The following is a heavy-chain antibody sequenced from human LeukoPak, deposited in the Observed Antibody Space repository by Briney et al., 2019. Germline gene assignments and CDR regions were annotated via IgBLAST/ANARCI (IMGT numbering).Heavy chain of an antibody. CDR2: ISSSGSTI. J-gene: IGHJ3*02. CDR1: GFTFSDYY. Sequence: PGGSLRLSCAASGFTFSDYYMSWIRQAPGKGLEWVSYISSSGSTIYYADSVKGRFTISRDNAKNSLYPQMNSLRAEDTAVYYCARDRPQYSSGWYDGRQDAFDIWGQGTMVTVSS. V-gene: IGHV3-11*01. CDR3: ARDRPQYSSGWYDGRQDAFDI. D-gene: IGHD6-19*01.